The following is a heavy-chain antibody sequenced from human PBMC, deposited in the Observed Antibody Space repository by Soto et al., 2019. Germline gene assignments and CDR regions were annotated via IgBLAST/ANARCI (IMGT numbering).Heavy chain of an antibody. D-gene: IGHD1-26*01. CDR3: IYSGFYYNLLIMAV. V-gene: IGHV3-72*01. CDR1: GFTFNDHF. CDR2: SRNKAYSYTT. J-gene: IGHJ6*02. Sequence: EVQLVESGGGLVLPGGSLRLSCAASGFTFNDHFMDWARQAPGKGLEWVGRSRNKAYSYTTEYAASVKGRFTISRDDSKNSLYLQLNILETDDTAVYYCIYSGFYYNLLIMAVWGQGTTVTVSS.